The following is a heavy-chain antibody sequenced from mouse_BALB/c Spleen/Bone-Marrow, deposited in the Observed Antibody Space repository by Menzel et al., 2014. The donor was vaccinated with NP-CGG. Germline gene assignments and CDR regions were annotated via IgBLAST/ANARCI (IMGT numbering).Heavy chain of an antibody. CDR3: ARGSPY. CDR1: GYTFTNYY. CDR2: INPGNGGT. J-gene: IGHJ3*01. D-gene: IGHD6-2*01. V-gene: IGHV1S81*02. Sequence: VQLQQSGAELWKPGASVKLSCKTSGYTFTNYYKYWWKQRPGQGLERIGEINPGNGGTNFNERFKSKATLTVDKYSTTAYILVTSLTSEDSAVNCCARGSPYWGQGTLVTVSA.